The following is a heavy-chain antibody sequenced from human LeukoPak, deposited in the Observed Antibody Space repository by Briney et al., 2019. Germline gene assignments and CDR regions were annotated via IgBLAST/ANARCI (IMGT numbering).Heavy chain of an antibody. Sequence: GGSLRLSCAAFGFTFSSYAMSWVRQAPGKGLEWVSLITGTGGGTYYADSVKGRFTISRDNSKNTLSLQMNSLRAEDTAVYYCAKDLWAGAGGSFDFWGQGALVTVSS. CDR3: AKDLWAGAGGSFDF. CDR1: GFTFSSYA. CDR2: ITGTGGGT. J-gene: IGHJ4*02. V-gene: IGHV3-23*01. D-gene: IGHD2-15*01.